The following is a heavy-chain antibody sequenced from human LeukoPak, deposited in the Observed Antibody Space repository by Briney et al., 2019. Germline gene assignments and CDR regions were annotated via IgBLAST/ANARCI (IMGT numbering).Heavy chain of an antibody. CDR2: MNPNSGNT. J-gene: IGHJ3*02. D-gene: IGHD5-12*01. CDR1: GGTFSSYA. Sequence: ASVKVSCKASGGTFSSYAISWVRQATGQGLEWMGWMNPNSGNTGYAQKFQGRVTMTRNTSISTAYMELSSLRSEDTAVYYCASYGYSGYDRRAFDIWGQGTMVTVSS. V-gene: IGHV1-8*02. CDR3: ASYGYSGYDRRAFDI.